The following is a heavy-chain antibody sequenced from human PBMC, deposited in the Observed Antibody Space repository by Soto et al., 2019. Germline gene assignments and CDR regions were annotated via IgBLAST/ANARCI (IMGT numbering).Heavy chain of an antibody. CDR1: GFTFSTYA. V-gene: IGHV3-48*02. Sequence: EVQLVESGGGWVQPGGSLRLSCAASGFTFSTYAMNWVRQAPGKGLEWISYISSVSSSIYYADSVRGRFAISRDNVKNSLYLQMNSLRYEDTAVYYCASAIGGYEYHWGQGNMVVVSS. D-gene: IGHD5-12*01. CDR3: ASAIGGYEYH. CDR2: ISSVSSSI. J-gene: IGHJ5*02.